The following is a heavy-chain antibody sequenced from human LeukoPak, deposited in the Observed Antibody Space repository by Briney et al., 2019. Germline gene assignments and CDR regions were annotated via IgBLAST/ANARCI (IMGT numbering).Heavy chain of an antibody. CDR1: GGSISSNSYY. J-gene: IGHJ5*02. CDR3: ASEGGYYGSGSYRWFDP. D-gene: IGHD3-10*01. Sequence: SETLSLTCTVSGGSISSNSYYWGWIRQPPGKGLEWIGSIHYSGTTYYSPSLKSRVIISVDKSKNQFSLKLSSVTAADTAVYYCASEGGYYGSGSYRWFDPWGQGTLVTVSS. V-gene: IGHV4-39*07. CDR2: IHYSGTT.